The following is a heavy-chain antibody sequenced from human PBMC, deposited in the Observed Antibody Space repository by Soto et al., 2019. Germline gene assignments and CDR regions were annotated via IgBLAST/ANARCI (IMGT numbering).Heavy chain of an antibody. J-gene: IGHJ6*02. CDR3: ARLIVLLGYYYYGMDV. D-gene: IGHD2-21*01. CDR2: ISAYNGNT. V-gene: IGHV1-18*01. Sequence: QVQLVQSGAEVKKPGASVKVSCKASGYTFTSYGISWVRQAPGQGLEWMGWISAYNGNTNYAQKLQGRVTMTTDTSTSTAYMELRSLRSDDTDVYYCARLIVLLGYYYYGMDVWGQGTTVTVSS. CDR1: GYTFTSYG.